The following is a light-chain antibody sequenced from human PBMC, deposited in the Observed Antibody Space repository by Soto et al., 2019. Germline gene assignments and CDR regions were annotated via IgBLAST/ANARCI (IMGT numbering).Light chain of an antibody. CDR1: SSDVGGYNY. CDR2: EVS. V-gene: IGLV2-8*01. J-gene: IGLJ2*01. Sequence: QSALTQPPSASGSPGQSVTISCTGTSSDVGGYNYVSWYQQHPGKAPKLMISEVSKRPSGVPDRFSGSKSGNTASLTVPGLQAEDKADYYCSSFAGNNNLVFGGGTKLTVL. CDR3: SSFAGNNNLV.